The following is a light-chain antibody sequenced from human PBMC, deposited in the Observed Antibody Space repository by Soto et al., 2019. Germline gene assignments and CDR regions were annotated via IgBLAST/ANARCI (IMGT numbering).Light chain of an antibody. CDR2: SSI. CDR1: ASNIGSKS. J-gene: IGLJ1*01. V-gene: IGLV1-44*01. CDR3: AAWDDSLDEYV. Sequence: QSVLTQPPSASGTAGQRVTISCSGSASNIGSKSVNWYQQFPGTAPKLLIYSSIYRPSGVPARMSASKSGTSASLAISGLQSEDEADYYCAAWDDSLDEYVFGNGTKVTVL.